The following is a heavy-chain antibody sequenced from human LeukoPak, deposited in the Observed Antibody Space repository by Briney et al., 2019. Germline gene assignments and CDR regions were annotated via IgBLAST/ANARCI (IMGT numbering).Heavy chain of an antibody. V-gene: IGHV4-61*10. Sequence: SETLSLTCTVSGGSISSGSYYWGWIRQPAGKGLEWIGYIYYSGSTNYNPSLKSRVTISVDTSKNQFSLKLSSVTAADTAVYYCARRLRSYLDYWGQGTLVTVSS. CDR2: IYYSGST. J-gene: IGHJ4*02. D-gene: IGHD5/OR15-5a*01. CDR1: GGSISSGSYY. CDR3: ARRLRSYLDY.